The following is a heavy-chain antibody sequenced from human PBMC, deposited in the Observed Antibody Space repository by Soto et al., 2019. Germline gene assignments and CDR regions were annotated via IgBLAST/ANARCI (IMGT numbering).Heavy chain of an antibody. D-gene: IGHD3-3*01. V-gene: IGHV3-30*18. CDR1: GCTVSSYG. CDR3: AKLGDAVSGFFDF. Sequence: QVQLVQSGGGVVQPGGSQRLSCAASGCTVSSYGIHWVRQAPGKGLEWVADVSFDGSHKSYAAPVRGRFTLSRDDSKKTVYLQMNSLRAEDTALYYCAKLGDAVSGFFDFWGQGAQVAVSS. CDR2: VSFDGSHK. J-gene: IGHJ5*01.